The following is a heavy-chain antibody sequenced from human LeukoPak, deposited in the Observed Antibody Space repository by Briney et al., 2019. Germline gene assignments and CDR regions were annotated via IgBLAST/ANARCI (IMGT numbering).Heavy chain of an antibody. CDR2: ISSSSSYI. Sequence: GGSLRLSCAASGFTFSSYSMNWVRQAPGKGLEWVSSISSSSSYINYADSVKGRFTISRDNAKNSLYLQMNSLRAEDTAVYYCAREVVVITTYDYYYGMDVWGQGTTVTVSS. D-gene: IGHD3-22*01. J-gene: IGHJ6*02. V-gene: IGHV3-21*01. CDR3: AREVVVITTYDYYYGMDV. CDR1: GFTFSSYS.